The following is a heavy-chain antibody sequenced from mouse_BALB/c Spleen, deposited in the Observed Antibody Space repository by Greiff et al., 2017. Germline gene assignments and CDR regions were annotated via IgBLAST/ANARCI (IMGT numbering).Heavy chain of an antibody. CDR1: GFSLTSYG. D-gene: IGHD1-1*01. Sequence: VQLQQSGPGLVQPSQSLSITCTVSGFSLTSYGVHWVRQSPGKGLEWLGVIWSGGSTDYNAAFISRLSISKDNSKSQVFFKMNSLQANDTAIYYCARTGYGSTWFAYWGQGTLVTVSA. CDR2: IWSGGST. J-gene: IGHJ3*01. CDR3: ARTGYGSTWFAY. V-gene: IGHV2-2*02.